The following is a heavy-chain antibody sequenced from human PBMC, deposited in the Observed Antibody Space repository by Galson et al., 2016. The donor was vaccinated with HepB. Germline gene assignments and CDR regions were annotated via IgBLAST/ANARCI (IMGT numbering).Heavy chain of an antibody. D-gene: IGHD5-24*01. V-gene: IGHV3-74*01. CDR1: GFTFTTYW. J-gene: IGHJ4*02. CDR3: ARGRWLELDY. CDR2: VNTDESTR. Sequence: SLRLSCAASGFTFTTYWMHWVRQAPGKGLVWVSRVNTDESTRIYADSVKGRFTISRDNAKNTLYLQMNSRRAEDTAVYYCARGRWLELDYWGQGTLVTVSS.